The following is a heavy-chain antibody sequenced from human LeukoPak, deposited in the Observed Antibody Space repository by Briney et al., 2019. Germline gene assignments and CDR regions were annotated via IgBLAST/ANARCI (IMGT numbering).Heavy chain of an antibody. CDR2: ISSSSSYI. CDR1: GFTFSSYS. Sequence: GGSLRLSCAASGFTFSSYSMNWVRQAPGKGLEWVSSISSSSSYIYYADSVKGRFTISRDNAKNSLYLQVNSLRAEDTAVYYCAKADYYDSSGYYYDLWGQGTLVTVSS. J-gene: IGHJ4*02. D-gene: IGHD3-22*01. V-gene: IGHV3-21*04. CDR3: AKADYYDSSGYYYDL.